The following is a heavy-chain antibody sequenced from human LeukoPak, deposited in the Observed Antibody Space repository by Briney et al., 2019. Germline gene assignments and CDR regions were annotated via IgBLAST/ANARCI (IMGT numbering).Heavy chain of an antibody. CDR2: IYHSGST. D-gene: IGHD3-10*01. CDR1: GYSLSSGYY. Sequence: SETLSLTCAVSGYSLSSGYYWGWIRPPPGKGLEWIGSIYHSGSTYYNPSLKSRVTISVDTSKNQFSLKLSSVTAADTAVYYCARPAGYFGSDAFDIWGQGTMVTVSS. CDR3: ARPAGYFGSDAFDI. J-gene: IGHJ3*02. V-gene: IGHV4-38-2*01.